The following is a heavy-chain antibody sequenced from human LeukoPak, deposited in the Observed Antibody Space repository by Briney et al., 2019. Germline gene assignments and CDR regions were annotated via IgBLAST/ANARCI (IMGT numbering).Heavy chain of an antibody. J-gene: IGHJ3*02. D-gene: IGHD3-22*01. CDR3: ARGERITMIVVVSAYAFDI. CDR1: GGSFSGYY. CDR2: INHSGST. Sequence: SETLSLTCAVYGGSFSGYYWSWIRQPPGKGLEWIGEINHSGSTNYNPSLKSRVTISVDTSKNQFSLKLSSVTAADTAVYYCARGERITMIVVVSAYAFDIWGQGTVVTASS. V-gene: IGHV4-34*01.